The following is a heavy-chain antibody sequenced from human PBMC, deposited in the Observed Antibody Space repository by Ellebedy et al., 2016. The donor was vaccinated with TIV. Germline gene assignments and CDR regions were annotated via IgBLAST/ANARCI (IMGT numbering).Heavy chain of an antibody. CDR1: GFTVSANF. Sequence: PGGSLRLSCAASGFTVSANFMNRVRQPPGKGLEWVSIIYTSGDTYYADSVKGRFTLSRDNSKNTLYLQMNTLRTDDTAVYYCARGPNSDSWGQGTLVTVSS. CDR2: IYTSGDT. J-gene: IGHJ5*01. CDR3: ARGPNSDS. V-gene: IGHV3-66*01.